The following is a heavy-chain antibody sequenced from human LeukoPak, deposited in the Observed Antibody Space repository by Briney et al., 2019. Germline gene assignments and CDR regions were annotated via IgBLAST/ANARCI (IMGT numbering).Heavy chain of an antibody. Sequence: PGGSLRLSCAASGFTFSSYGMHWVRQAPGKGLVWVSRINTDGSFTTYADSVKGRFTISRGNAKNTLDLQMNSLRAEDTAVYYCARDAWITGRPPDYWGQGTLVTVSS. CDR1: GFTFSSYG. J-gene: IGHJ4*02. D-gene: IGHD3-16*01. CDR3: ARDAWITGRPPDY. V-gene: IGHV3-74*01. CDR2: INTDGSFT.